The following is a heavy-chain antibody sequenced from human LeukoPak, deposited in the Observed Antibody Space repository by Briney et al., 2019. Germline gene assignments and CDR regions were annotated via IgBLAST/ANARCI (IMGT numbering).Heavy chain of an antibody. CDR2: VSCGSTYT. CDR1: GFTFSDCY. CDR3: ARTYVGARTGLGY. D-gene: IGHD1-26*01. V-gene: IGHV3-11*06. J-gene: IGHJ4*02. Sequence: PGGSLRLSCAASGFTFSDCYMNWIRQAPGKGLEWVPYVSCGSTYTNYADSVKGRFTVSRDNAKNSLSLQMNSLRAGDTAVYYCARTYVGARTGLGYWGQGTLVTVSS.